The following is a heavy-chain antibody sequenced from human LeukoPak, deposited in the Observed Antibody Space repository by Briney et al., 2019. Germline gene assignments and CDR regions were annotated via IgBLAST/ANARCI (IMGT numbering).Heavy chain of an antibody. CDR2: IIPIFGTA. CDR1: GGTFSSYA. Sequence: SVKVSCKASGGTFSSYAISWVRQAPGQGLEWMGGIIPIFGTANYAQKFQGRVTITTDESTSTAYMELSSLRSEDTAVYYCARDRYPVYSSSSSYYYMDVWGKGTTITVSS. V-gene: IGHV1-69*05. J-gene: IGHJ6*03. CDR3: ARDRYPVYSSSSSYYYMDV. D-gene: IGHD6-6*01.